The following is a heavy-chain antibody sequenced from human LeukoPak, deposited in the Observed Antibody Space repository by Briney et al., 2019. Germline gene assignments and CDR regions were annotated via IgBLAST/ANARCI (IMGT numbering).Heavy chain of an antibody. D-gene: IGHD6-19*01. CDR3: ARALSKYSSGWYSSRGGLDY. CDR2: INHSGST. Sequence: TSETLSLTCAVYGGSFSGYYWSWIRQPPGKGLEWIGEINHSGSTNYNPSLKSRVTISVDTSKNQFSLKLSSVTAADTAVYYCARALSKYSSGWYSSRGGLDYWGQGTLVTVPS. V-gene: IGHV4-34*01. J-gene: IGHJ4*02. CDR1: GGSFSGYY.